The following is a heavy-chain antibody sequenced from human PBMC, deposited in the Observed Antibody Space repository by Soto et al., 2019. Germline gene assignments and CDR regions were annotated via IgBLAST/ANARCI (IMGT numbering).Heavy chain of an antibody. J-gene: IGHJ4*02. CDR1: RGSISSGTNS. Sequence: SETLSLTFTVSRGSISSGTNSWAWIRQPPGKGLEWIANIYYSGSTFYNPSLKSRVTMSLDTSKNQFSLTLRSVTAADTAVYYCARQEAGWYFDSGCQGTLVTVSS. CDR2: IYYSGST. V-gene: IGHV4-39*01. CDR3: ARQEAGWYFDS.